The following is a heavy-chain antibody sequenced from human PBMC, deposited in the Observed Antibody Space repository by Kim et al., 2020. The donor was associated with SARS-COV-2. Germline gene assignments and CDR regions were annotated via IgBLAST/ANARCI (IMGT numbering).Heavy chain of an antibody. D-gene: IGHD2-2*01. J-gene: IGHJ4*02. CDR2: IYYSGST. V-gene: IGHV4-39*01. CDR3: ARRPHCSSTSCYGRYFVY. CDR1: GGSISSSSYY. Sequence: SETLSLTCTVSGGSISSSSYYWGWIRQPPGKGLEWIGSIYYSGSTYYNPSLKSRVTISVDTSKNQFSLKLSSVTAADTAVYYCARRPHCSSTSCYGRYFVYWGQGTLVTVSS.